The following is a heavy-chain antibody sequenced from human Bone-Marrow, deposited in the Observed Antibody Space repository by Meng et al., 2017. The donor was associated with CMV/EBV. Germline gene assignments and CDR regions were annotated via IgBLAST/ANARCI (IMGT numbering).Heavy chain of an antibody. J-gene: IGHJ6*02. CDR1: GFTFSDYY. D-gene: IGHD2-2*01. CDR2: ISSSGSTI. V-gene: IGHV3-11*01. CDR3: ARYQRYCSSTSCSIRLAYYYYGKDV. Sequence: GESLKISCAASGFTFSDYYMSWIRQAPGKGLEWVSYISSSGSTIYYADSVKGRFTISRDNAKNSLYLQMNSLRAEDTAVYYCARYQRYCSSTSCSIRLAYYYYGKDVWGQGTTVTVSS.